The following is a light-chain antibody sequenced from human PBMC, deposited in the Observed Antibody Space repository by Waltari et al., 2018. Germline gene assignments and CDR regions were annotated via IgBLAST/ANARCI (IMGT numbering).Light chain of an antibody. J-gene: IGLJ3*02. CDR1: SSNIGSNT. V-gene: IGLV1-44*01. CDR3: ATWDDGLSGVV. Sequence: QSVLTQPPSASGTPGQRGTISCSGSSSNIGSNTVTCYQHPPGPAPKLRISLDNRRPQGVPDRFSGSKSGTSASLAISGLQSEDEALYYCATWDDGLSGVVFGGGTKVTVL. CDR2: LDN.